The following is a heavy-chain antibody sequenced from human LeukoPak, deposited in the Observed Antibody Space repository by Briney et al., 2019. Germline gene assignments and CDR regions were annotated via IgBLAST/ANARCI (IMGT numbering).Heavy chain of an antibody. CDR3: ARGNYYFDY. CDR1: GFTFSSYG. V-gene: IGHV3-30*02. CDR2: ILYDGSDK. D-gene: IGHD1-1*01. J-gene: IGHJ4*02. Sequence: QPGGSLRLSCAASGFTFSSYGIHWVRQAPGKGLEWVTFILYDGSDKYYADSVKGRFTISRDNSKNTLYLQMNSLRAEDTAVYYCARGNYYFDYWGQGTLVTVSS.